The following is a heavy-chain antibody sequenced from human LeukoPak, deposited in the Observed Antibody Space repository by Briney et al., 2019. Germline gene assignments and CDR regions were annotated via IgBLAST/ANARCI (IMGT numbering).Heavy chain of an antibody. CDR3: AKALPQYYDCWSGYYGGFDY. D-gene: IGHD3-3*01. CDR2: ISGNGKNM. Sequence: GGSLRLSCAASGFTFEGYAMHWVRQGPGKGLELVSLISGNGKNMYYADSVKDPFNTSRDNSKTSLYLQTNSLRTEDTALYSCAKALPQYYDCWSGYYGGFDYWGQGTLVTVSS. V-gene: IGHV3-43*02. J-gene: IGHJ4*02. CDR1: GFTFEGYA.